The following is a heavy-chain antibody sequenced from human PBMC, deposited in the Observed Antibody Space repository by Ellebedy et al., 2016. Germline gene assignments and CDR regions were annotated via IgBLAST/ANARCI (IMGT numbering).Heavy chain of an antibody. CDR2: ISGDGDII. V-gene: IGHV3-23*01. CDR3: YYGHYSGY. D-gene: IGHD4-17*01. J-gene: IGHJ4*02. Sequence: GESLKISXAASGLNFNTFFMSWVRQAPGGGLEWFSTISGDGDIIFSADSVKGRFTISRDNSRYTLYLQMDSLRAADTAVYYCYYGHYSGYWGQGTLVTVSS. CDR1: GLNFNTFF.